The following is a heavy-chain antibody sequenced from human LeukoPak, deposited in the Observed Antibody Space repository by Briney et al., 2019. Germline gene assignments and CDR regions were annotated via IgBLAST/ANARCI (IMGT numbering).Heavy chain of an antibody. V-gene: IGHV3-21*01. Sequence: GGSLRLSCAASGFTFSSYSMNWVRQAPGKGLEWVSSISSSSSYIYYADSVKGRFTISRDNAKNSLYLQMNSLGAEDTAVYYCARGVVVAATPFDYWGQGTLVTVSS. D-gene: IGHD2-15*01. CDR2: ISSSSSYI. CDR3: ARGVVVAATPFDY. J-gene: IGHJ4*02. CDR1: GFTFSSYS.